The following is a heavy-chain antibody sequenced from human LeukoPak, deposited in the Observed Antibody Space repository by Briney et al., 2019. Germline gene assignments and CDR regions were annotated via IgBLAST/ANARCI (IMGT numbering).Heavy chain of an antibody. V-gene: IGHV3-23*01. CDR3: ARDVNSGAFDY. CDR2: ISGGGGTT. J-gene: IGHJ4*02. D-gene: IGHD3-10*01. Sequence: GGSLRLSCAASGFTFSSYAMSWVRQAPGKGLEWVSVISGGGGTTYYADSVKGRFTISRDNSKNTLYLQMNSLRAEDTAVYYCARDVNSGAFDYWGQGTLVTVSS. CDR1: GFTFSSYA.